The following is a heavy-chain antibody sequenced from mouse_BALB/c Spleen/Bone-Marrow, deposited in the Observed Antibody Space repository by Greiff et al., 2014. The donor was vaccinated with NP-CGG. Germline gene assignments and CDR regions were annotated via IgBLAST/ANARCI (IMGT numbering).Heavy chain of an antibody. J-gene: IGHJ2*01. CDR2: IYPGDGDT. Sequence: VQLQQSGAELVRPGSSVKISCESSGYVFSTYWINWVKQRPGQGLEWIGQIYPGDGDTDYNGKFKDKATLTADKPSNTAYMQLSSLTSEDSAVYFCARGGISVDYWGQGTTLTVSS. CDR3: ARGGISVDY. CDR1: GYVFSTYW. V-gene: IGHV1-80*01.